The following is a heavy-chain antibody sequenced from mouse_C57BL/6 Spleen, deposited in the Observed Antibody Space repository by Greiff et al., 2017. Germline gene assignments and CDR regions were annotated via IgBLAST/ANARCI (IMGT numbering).Heavy chain of an antibody. CDR1: GFSLTSYG. J-gene: IGHJ1*03. Sequence: VQLQQSGPGLVAPSQSLSITCTVSGFSLTSYGVHWVRQPPGKGLEWLVVIWSDGSTTYNSALKSRLSISKDNSKSQVFLKMNSLQTDDTAMYXCARHDGSSLWYFDVWGTGTTVTGSS. V-gene: IGHV2-6-1*01. D-gene: IGHD1-1*01. CDR2: IWSDGST. CDR3: ARHDGSSLWYFDV.